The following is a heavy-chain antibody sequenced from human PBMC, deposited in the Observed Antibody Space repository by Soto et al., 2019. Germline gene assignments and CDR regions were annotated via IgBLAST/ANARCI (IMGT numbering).Heavy chain of an antibody. CDR3: ASSPVVSPKLWYFDL. J-gene: IGHJ2*01. D-gene: IGHD2-15*01. CDR2: ISAYNGNT. CDR1: GYTFTSYG. Sequence: AASVKVSCKASGYTFTSYGISWVRQAPGQGLEWMGWISAYNGNTNYAQKLQGRVTMTTDTSTSTAYMELRSLRSDDTAVYYCASSPVVSPKLWYFDLWGRGTLVTVSS. V-gene: IGHV1-18*01.